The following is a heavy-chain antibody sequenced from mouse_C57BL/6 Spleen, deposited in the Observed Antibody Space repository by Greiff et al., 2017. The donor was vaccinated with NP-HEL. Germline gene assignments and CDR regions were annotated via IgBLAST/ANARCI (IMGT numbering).Heavy chain of an antibody. Sequence: EVQLQQSGPGLVKPSQSLSLTCSVTGYSITSGYYWNWIRQFPGNKLEWMGYISYDGSNNYNPSLKNRISITRDTSKNQFFLKLNSVTTEDTATYYCAREDYREKAMDYWGQGTSVTVSS. CDR2: ISYDGSN. J-gene: IGHJ4*01. CDR3: AREDYREKAMDY. V-gene: IGHV3-6*01. D-gene: IGHD2-4*01. CDR1: GYSITSGYY.